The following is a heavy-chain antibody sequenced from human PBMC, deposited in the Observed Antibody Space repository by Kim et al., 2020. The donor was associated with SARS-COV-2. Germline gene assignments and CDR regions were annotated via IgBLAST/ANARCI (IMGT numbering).Heavy chain of an antibody. D-gene: IGHD3-16*01. CDR2: STI. V-gene: IGHV3-11*01. J-gene: IGHJ6*02. CDR3: AREGEGMDV. Sequence: STIYYADSVKGRFTIARDNAKNSLYLQMNSLRAEDTAVYYCAREGEGMDVWGQGTTVTVSS.